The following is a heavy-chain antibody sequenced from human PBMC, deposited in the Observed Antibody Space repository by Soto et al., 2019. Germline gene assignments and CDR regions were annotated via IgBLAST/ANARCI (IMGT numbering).Heavy chain of an antibody. J-gene: IGHJ6*02. CDR2: IIPIFGTA. D-gene: IGHD3-3*01. CDR1: GGTFSSYA. Sequence: SVKVSCKASGGTFSSYAISWVRQAPGQGLEWMGGIIPIFGTANYAQKFQGRVTITADESTSTAYMELSSLRSEDTAVYYCARNVWSGPLASGMDVWGQGTTVTVSS. CDR3: ARNVWSGPLASGMDV. V-gene: IGHV1-69*13.